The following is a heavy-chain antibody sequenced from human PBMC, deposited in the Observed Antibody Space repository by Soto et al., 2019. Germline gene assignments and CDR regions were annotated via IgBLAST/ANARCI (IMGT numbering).Heavy chain of an antibody. CDR3: AKNGQPPYYYYGLDV. J-gene: IGHJ6*02. CDR1: GYTFSGYG. CDR2: ISGYNGDT. D-gene: IGHD2-8*01. V-gene: IGHV1-18*01. Sequence: QGQLVQSGGEVKKSGASVKVSCKASGYTFSGYGISWVRQAPGQGLEWMGWISGYNGDTNYAQKFQGRVTMTIDTSTTTAYMELRSLTSDDTAVYYCAKNGQPPYYYYGLDVWGQGTTVTVSS.